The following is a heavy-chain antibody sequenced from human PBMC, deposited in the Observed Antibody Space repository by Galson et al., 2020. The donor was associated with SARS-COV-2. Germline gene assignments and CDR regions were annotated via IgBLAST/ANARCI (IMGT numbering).Heavy chain of an antibody. Sequence: SETLSLTCTVSGGSISSGSYYWSWLRQSDGKGLEWIGRIYASGGTNYNPSLKSRVTISLDTSKNQFSLKLNSVTAADTAVYYCARESRWELYFDYWGEGTLVTVSS. V-gene: IGHV4-61*02. J-gene: IGHJ4*02. D-gene: IGHD1-26*01. CDR3: ARESRWELYFDY. CDR1: GGSISSGSYY. CDR2: IYASGGT.